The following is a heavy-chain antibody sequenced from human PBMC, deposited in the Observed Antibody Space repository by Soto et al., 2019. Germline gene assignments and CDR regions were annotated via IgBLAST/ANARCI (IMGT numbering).Heavy chain of an antibody. CDR3: ASPGAGSGSYDDYYYGMDV. CDR2: IIPIFGTA. D-gene: IGHD3-10*01. CDR1: GGTFSSYA. V-gene: IGHV1-69*01. Sequence: QVQLVQSGAEVKKPGSSVKVSCKASGGTFSSYAISWVRQAPGQGLEWMGGIIPIFGTANYAQKFQGRVTLTVDESTSTAYMELSSLKSEDTAVYYCASPGAGSGSYDDYYYGMDVWGQGTTVTVSS. J-gene: IGHJ6*02.